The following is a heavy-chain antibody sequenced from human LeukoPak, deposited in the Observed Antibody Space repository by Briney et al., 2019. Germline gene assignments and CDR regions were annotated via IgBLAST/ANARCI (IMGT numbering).Heavy chain of an antibody. J-gene: IGHJ2*01. CDR3: ARDYSSTWYSGRYFDL. Sequence: SETLSLTCAVYGGSFSGYYWSWIRQPPGKGLEWIGEINHRGSTNYNPSLKSRVTISVDTSKKQFSLKLNSVTAADTAVYYCARDYSSTWYSGRYFDLWGRGTLVTVSS. D-gene: IGHD6-13*01. V-gene: IGHV4-34*01. CDR1: GGSFSGYY. CDR2: INHRGST.